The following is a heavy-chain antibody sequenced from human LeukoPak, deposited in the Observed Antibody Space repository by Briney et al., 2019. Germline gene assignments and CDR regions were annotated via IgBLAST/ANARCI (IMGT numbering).Heavy chain of an antibody. J-gene: IGHJ4*02. D-gene: IGHD1-26*01. V-gene: IGHV3-48*04. CDR3: AREGAARFYLDF. Sequence: GGSLRLSCAASGFTFSSYSMNWVRQAPGKGLEWVSYISSSGSTIYYADSVKGRFTISRDNAKNSLYLQMNSLRAEDTAVYYCAREGAARFYLDFWGQGTLVTVSS. CDR1: GFTFSSYS. CDR2: ISSSGSTI.